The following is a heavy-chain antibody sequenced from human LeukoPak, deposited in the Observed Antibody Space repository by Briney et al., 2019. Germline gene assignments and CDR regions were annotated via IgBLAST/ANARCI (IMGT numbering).Heavy chain of an antibody. J-gene: IGHJ4*02. V-gene: IGHV4-59*12. CDR3: ARDGHYDFWSGYYIDY. CDR2: IYYSGST. Sequence: TSETLSLTCTVSGGSISSYYWSWIRQPPGKGLEWIGYIYYSGSTNYNPSLKSRVTISVDTSKNQFSLKLSSVTAADTAVYYCARDGHYDFWSGYYIDYWGQGTLVTVSS. D-gene: IGHD3-3*01. CDR1: GGSISSYY.